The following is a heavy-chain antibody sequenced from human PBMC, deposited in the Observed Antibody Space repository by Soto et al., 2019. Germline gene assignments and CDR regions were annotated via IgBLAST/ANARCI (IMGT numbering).Heavy chain of an antibody. V-gene: IGHV3-23*01. CDR1: GFTFSTCV. Sequence: EVHLLESGGGFGHPGESLRISCGASGFTFSTCVMTLVRQAPGKGLEWVSCITGSGTGTHYADSVKGRFTISRDNSKNTMYLQMNNLRVEDTGVYYCAKGLINGRWYAEDWGQGTLVTVSS. D-gene: IGHD6-13*01. CDR3: AKGLINGRWYAED. J-gene: IGHJ4*02. CDR2: ITGSGTGT.